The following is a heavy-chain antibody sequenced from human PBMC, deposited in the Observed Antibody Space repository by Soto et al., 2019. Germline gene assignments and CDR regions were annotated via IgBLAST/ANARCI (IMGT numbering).Heavy chain of an antibody. CDR2: IKSNADGGAT. CDR3: TTIQFGYQYDSGIYRKTVFTDF. CDR1: GFNFTNAW. V-gene: IGHV3-15*07. Sequence: PGGSLRLSCEASGFNFTNAWMTWIRQAPGKGLEWVGRIKSNADGGATDYATPVRGRFTISRDDSTNTLSLQMHSLKTEDTAFYYCTTIQFGYQYDSGIYRKTVFTDFGGKGTLAPVSS. D-gene: IGHD3-22*01. J-gene: IGHJ4*02.